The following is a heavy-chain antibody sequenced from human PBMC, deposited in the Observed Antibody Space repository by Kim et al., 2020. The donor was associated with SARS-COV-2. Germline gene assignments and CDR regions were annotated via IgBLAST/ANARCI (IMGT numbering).Heavy chain of an antibody. V-gene: IGHV3-23*01. CDR3: AKGLGSSSWYDLYYYYGMDV. J-gene: IGHJ6*02. D-gene: IGHD6-13*01. CDR1: GFTFSSYA. Sequence: GGSLRLSCAASGFTFSSYAMSWVRQAPGKGLEWVSAISGSGGSTYYADSVKGRFTISRDNSKNTLYLQMNSLRAEDTAVYYCAKGLGSSSWYDLYYYYGMDVWGQGTTVTVSS. CDR2: ISGSGGST.